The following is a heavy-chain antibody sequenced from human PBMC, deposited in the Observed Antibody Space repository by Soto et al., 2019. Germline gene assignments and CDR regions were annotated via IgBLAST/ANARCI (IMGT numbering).Heavy chain of an antibody. CDR3: ASRKSSPYFDY. CDR1: GGSISSSSCH. CDR2: IKYSGTT. D-gene: IGHD3-10*01. V-gene: IGHV4-39*01. Sequence: PSETLSLTCTVSGGSISSSSCHWGWIRQPPGKGLEWIASIKYSGTTFYNPSLKSRVTLSVDTSKNQFSLKLSSVTAADTAVYYCASRKSSPYFDYWGQGTLVTVSS. J-gene: IGHJ4*02.